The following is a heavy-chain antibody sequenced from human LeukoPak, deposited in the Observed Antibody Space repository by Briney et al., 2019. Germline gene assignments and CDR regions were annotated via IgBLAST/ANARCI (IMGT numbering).Heavy chain of an antibody. J-gene: IGHJ3*02. CDR1: GGSFSGYY. V-gene: IGHV4-34*01. D-gene: IGHD1-7*01. CDR2: INHSGST. Sequence: SETLSLTCAVSGGSFSGYYWSWIRQPPGKGLEWIGEINHSGSTNYNPSLKSRVTISVDTSKNQFSLKLSSVTAADTAVYYCARGPVGGTTYNDGDAFDIWGQGTMVTVSS. CDR3: ARGPVGGTTYNDGDAFDI.